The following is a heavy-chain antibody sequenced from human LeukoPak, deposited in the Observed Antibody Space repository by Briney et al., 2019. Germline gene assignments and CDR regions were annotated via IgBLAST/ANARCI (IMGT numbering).Heavy chain of an antibody. Sequence: KPGGSLRLSCAASGFTFSSYSMNWVRQAPGKGLEWVSSISSSSSYIYYADSVKGRFTISRDNAKNSLYLQMNSLRAEDTAVYYCARLRGTWPAFDYWGQGTLVTVSS. CDR2: ISSSSSYI. D-gene: IGHD1-1*01. CDR3: ARLRGTWPAFDY. CDR1: GFTFSSYS. J-gene: IGHJ4*02. V-gene: IGHV3-21*01.